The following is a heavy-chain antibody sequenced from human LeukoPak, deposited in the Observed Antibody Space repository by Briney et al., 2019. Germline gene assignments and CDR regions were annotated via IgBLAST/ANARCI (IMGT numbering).Heavy chain of an antibody. V-gene: IGHV3-21*01. J-gene: IGHJ4*02. Sequence: PGGSLRLSCAASGFTFSTYNMNSVRQAPGKGLEWVSSITGSGYYIYSADSLKGRFTIPRDNANHSLYLQMNSLGADDTAVYYCARSIAVAGTNFDYWGQGPLVTVSS. CDR1: GFTFSTYN. CDR2: ITGSGYYI. CDR3: ARSIAVAGTNFDY. D-gene: IGHD6-19*01.